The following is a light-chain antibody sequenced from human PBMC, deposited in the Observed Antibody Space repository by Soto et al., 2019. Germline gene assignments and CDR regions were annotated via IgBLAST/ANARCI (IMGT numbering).Light chain of an antibody. CDR1: QSVSSY. V-gene: IGKV3-11*01. CDR3: QQRSNWPPYT. J-gene: IGKJ2*01. Sequence: EIVLTQSPATLSLSPGERATLSCRASQSVSSYLAWYQQKTGQAPRLLIYDASNRATGIPARFSGSGSGTDFTLTISSLEPEDFAGYYGQQRSNWPPYTFGQGTKLEIK. CDR2: DAS.